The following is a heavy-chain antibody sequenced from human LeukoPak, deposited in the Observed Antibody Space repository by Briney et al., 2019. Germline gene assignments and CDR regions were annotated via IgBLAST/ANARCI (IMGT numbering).Heavy chain of an antibody. CDR3: ARAQDYYDSSGYPDY. J-gene: IGHJ4*02. CDR2: INPNSGGT. D-gene: IGHD3-22*01. Sequence: ASVKVSCKASGYTFTRYYMHWVRQAPGKRLEWMGCINPNSGGTNYAQKFQGRVTMTRDTYISTAYMELSRLRSDDTAVYYCARAQDYYDSSGYPDYWGQGTLVTVSS. CDR1: GYTFTRYY. V-gene: IGHV1-2*02.